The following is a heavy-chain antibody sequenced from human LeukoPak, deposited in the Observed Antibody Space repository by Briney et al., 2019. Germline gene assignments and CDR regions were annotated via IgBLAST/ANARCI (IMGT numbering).Heavy chain of an antibody. D-gene: IGHD3-3*01. CDR1: GFTFSSYW. J-gene: IGHJ6*03. CDR3: ARDERKDFWSGSHMDV. V-gene: IGHV3-7*01. CDR2: INQDGSEK. Sequence: PGGSLRLSCAASGFTFSSYWMSWVRQAPGKGLEWVANINQDGSEKYYVDSVKGRFIISRDNAKNSLYLQMNSLRAEDTAVYYCARDERKDFWSGSHMDVWGKGTTVTVSS.